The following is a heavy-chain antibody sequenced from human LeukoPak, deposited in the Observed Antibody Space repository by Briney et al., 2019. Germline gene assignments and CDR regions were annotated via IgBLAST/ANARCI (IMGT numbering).Heavy chain of an antibody. J-gene: IGHJ1*01. CDR1: GGSFSGYY. CDR3: ARRGTFTYYDILTGYKSGGFQH. Sequence: SETLSLTCAVYGGSFSGYYWSWIRQPPGKGLEWIGEINHSGSTNYNPSLKSRVTISVDTSKNQFSLKLSSVTAADTAVYYCARRGTFTYYDILTGYKSGGFQHWGQGALVTVSS. V-gene: IGHV4-34*01. D-gene: IGHD3-9*01. CDR2: INHSGST.